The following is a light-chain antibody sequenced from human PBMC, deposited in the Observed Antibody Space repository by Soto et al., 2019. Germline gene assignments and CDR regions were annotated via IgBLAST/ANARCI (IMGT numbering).Light chain of an antibody. CDR1: QSVSSTY. V-gene: IGKV3-20*01. Sequence: EIVLTQSPGTLSLSPGERATLSCRASQSVSSTYLAWYQQKPGQAPRLLIYGASRRATGSPDRFSGSGSGTDFTLTISRLEPEDFAVYYCQHYGSSPRAFGQVTKLEIK. CDR3: QHYGSSPRA. J-gene: IGKJ2*01. CDR2: GAS.